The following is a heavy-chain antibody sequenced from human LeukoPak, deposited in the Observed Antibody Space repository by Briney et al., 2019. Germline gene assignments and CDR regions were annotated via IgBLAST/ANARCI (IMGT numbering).Heavy chain of an antibody. CDR1: GYTFTGYY. CDR3: ARSTEPYCSGGSCYSVDY. J-gene: IGHJ4*02. Sequence: ASVKVSCKASGYTFTGYYMHWVRQAPGQGLEWMGWINPNSGGTNYAQKLQGRVTMTTDTSTSTAYMELRSLRSDDTAVYYCARSTEPYCSGGSCYSVDYWGQGTLVTVSS. CDR2: INPNSGGT. D-gene: IGHD2-15*01. V-gene: IGHV1-2*02.